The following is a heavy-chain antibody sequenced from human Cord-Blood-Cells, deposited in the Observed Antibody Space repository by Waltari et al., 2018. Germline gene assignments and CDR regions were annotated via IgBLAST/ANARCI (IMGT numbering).Heavy chain of an antibody. J-gene: IGHJ6*02. D-gene: IGHD6-19*01. Sequence: QVQLVESGGGVVQPGRSLRLSCAASGFTFSSYAMHWVRQAPDKGLELVAVISYDGSNKYYADSVKGRFTISRDNSKNTLYLQMNSLRAEDTAVYYCARRPGIAVAGGYYYYGMDVWGQGTTVTVSS. V-gene: IGHV3-30*04. CDR2: ISYDGSNK. CDR1: GFTFSSYA. CDR3: ARRPGIAVAGGYYYYGMDV.